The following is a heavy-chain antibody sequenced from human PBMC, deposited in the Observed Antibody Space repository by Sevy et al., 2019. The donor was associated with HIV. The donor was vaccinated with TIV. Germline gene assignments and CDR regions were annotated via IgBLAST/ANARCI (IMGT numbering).Heavy chain of an antibody. V-gene: IGHV4-34*01. D-gene: IGHD2-15*01. J-gene: IGHJ4*02. CDR1: GGSFGGYY. CDR2: INHSGST. CDR3: ARGNPDSVEFDY. Sequence: SETLSLTCAVYGGSFGGYYWSWIHQPPGKGLEWIGEINHSGSTNYNPSLKSRVTISVDTSKNQFSLKLSSVTAADTAVYYCARGNPDSVEFDYWGQGTLVTVSS.